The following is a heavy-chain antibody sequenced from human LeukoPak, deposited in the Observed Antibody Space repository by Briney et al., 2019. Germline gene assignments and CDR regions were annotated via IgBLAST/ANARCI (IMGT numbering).Heavy chain of an antibody. CDR2: ISYDGGNK. CDR1: GFTFSDYG. Sequence: GRSLRPSCAASGFTFSDYGMHWVRQAPGKGLEWVALISYDGGNKFYADSVRDRFTISRDNSKNTLFLQMNSLRTEDTAMYYCAKVFEVRGARRPKDYWGQGTLVIVSS. D-gene: IGHD3-10*01. J-gene: IGHJ4*02. CDR3: AKVFEVRGARRPKDY. V-gene: IGHV3-30*18.